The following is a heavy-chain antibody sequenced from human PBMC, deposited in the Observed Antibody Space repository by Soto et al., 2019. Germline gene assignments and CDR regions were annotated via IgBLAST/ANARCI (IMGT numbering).Heavy chain of an antibody. CDR3: ERALDYGDFDY. J-gene: IGHJ4*02. D-gene: IGHD4-17*01. CDR1: GFTFSDYY. V-gene: IGHV3-11*06. Sequence: GGSLRLSCAASGFTFSDYYMSWIRQAPGKGLEWVSYISSSISYTNYADSVKGRFTISRDNAKNSLYLQMNSLRAEDTAVYYCERALDYGDFDYWGQGTPVTVSS. CDR2: ISSSISYT.